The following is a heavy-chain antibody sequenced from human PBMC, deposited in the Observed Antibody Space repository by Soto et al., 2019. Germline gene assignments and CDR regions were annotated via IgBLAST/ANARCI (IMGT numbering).Heavy chain of an antibody. Sequence: QVQLVQSGAEVKKPGASVKVSCKVSGYTLTELSMHWVRQAPGKGLEWMGGFDPEDGETIYAQKFQGRVTMTEDTSTDTAYMELSSLISEDTAVYYCATALTMVRGPLRYDAFDIWGQGTMVTVSS. J-gene: IGHJ3*02. CDR3: ATALTMVRGPLRYDAFDI. CDR2: FDPEDGET. CDR1: GYTLTELS. V-gene: IGHV1-24*01. D-gene: IGHD3-10*01.